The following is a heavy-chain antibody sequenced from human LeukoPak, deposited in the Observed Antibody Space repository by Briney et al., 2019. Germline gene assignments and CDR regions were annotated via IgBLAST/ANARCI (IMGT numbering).Heavy chain of an antibody. CDR2: IYYSGST. Sequence: SETLSLTCTVSGGSISSYYWSWIRQPPGKGLEWIGYIYYSGSTNYNPSLKSRVTILVDTSKNQFSLKLSSVTAADTAVYYCAREGYSYGPLGYWGQGTLVTVSS. V-gene: IGHV4-59*01. CDR3: AREGYSYGPLGY. D-gene: IGHD5-18*01. CDR1: GGSISSYY. J-gene: IGHJ4*02.